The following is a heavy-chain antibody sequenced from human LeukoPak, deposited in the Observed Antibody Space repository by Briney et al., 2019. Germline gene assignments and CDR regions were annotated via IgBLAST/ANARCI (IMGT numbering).Heavy chain of an antibody. CDR1: GFTFDDYG. CDR2: INWKGGST. V-gene: IGHV3-20*04. CDR3: AREQYQLLYGYYYMDV. Sequence: PGGSLRLSCAASGFTFDDYGMSWVRQGPGKGLEWVSGINWKGGSTGYADSVKGRFTISRDNAKNSLYLQMKSLRAEDTALYYCAREQYQLLYGYYYMDVWGKGTTVTVSS. D-gene: IGHD2-2*02. J-gene: IGHJ6*03.